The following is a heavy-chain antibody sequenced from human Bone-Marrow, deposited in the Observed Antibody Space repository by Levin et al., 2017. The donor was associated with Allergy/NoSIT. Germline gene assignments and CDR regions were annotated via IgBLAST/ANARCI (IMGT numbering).Heavy chain of an antibody. D-gene: IGHD3-16*01. CDR1: GFTFTKYY. Sequence: ASVKVSCKASGFTFTKYYMHWVRQAPGQGLEWMGIINPIGGTTTYAQKFQGRVTMTRDTSTSTVSMELSSLRSQDTAVYYCAREDLRAFDYWGQGTLVTVSS. CDR2: INPIGGTT. V-gene: IGHV1-46*01. J-gene: IGHJ4*02. CDR3: AREDLRAFDY.